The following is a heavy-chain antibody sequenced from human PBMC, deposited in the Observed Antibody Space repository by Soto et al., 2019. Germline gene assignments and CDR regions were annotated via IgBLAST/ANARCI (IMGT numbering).Heavy chain of an antibody. CDR2: IYWDDDK. J-gene: IGHJ6*02. D-gene: IGHD2-15*01. Sequence: QITLKESGPPLVKPTQTLTLTCTFSGFSLSTSGVGVGWIRQPPGKALEWLALIYWDDDKRYSPSLKSRLTITKDTSKNQVVLTMTNMDPVDTATYYCAHRAGGYCSGGSCYYYYYGMDVWGQGTTVTVSS. V-gene: IGHV2-5*02. CDR3: AHRAGGYCSGGSCYYYYYGMDV. CDR1: GFSLSTSGVG.